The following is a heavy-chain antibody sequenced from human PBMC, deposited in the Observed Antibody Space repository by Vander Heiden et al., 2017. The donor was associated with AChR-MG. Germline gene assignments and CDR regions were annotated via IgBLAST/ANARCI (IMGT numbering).Heavy chain of an antibody. V-gene: IGHV3-21*01. CDR1: GLTFTTDS. D-gene: IGHD2-15*01. J-gene: IGHJ4*02. CDR2: ISSSSSYI. CDR3: ARVYCSGGSCYSSFDY. Sequence: EVQLVESGGGLVKPGGSLRLSCAASGLTFTTDSMNWVRQAPGKGLEWVSSISSSSSYIYYADSVKGRFTISRDNAKNSLYLQMNSRRAEDTAVYYCARVYCSGGSCYSSFDYWGQGTLVTVSS.